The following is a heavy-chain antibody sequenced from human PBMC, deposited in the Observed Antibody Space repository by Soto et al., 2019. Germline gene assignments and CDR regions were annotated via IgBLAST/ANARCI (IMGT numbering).Heavy chain of an antibody. CDR3: ARAPGYGCSGGSCYSFPIRYYYGMDV. D-gene: IGHD2-15*01. CDR1: GCTFSSYA. J-gene: IGHJ6*02. Sequence: SVKVSCKASGCTFSSYAISWVRQAPGQGLEWMGGIIPIFGTANYAQKFQGRVTITADESTSTAYMELSSLRSEDTAVYYCARAPGYGCSGGSCYSFPIRYYYGMDVWGQGTTVTVSS. V-gene: IGHV1-69*13. CDR2: IIPIFGTA.